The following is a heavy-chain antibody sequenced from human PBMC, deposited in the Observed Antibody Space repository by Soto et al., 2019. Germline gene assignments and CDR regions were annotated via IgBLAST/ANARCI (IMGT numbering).Heavy chain of an antibody. CDR1: GGSISSSSYY. V-gene: IGHV4-39*01. J-gene: IGHJ5*02. Sequence: SETLSLTCTVSGGSISSSSYYWGWIRQPPGKGLEWIGSIYYSGSTYYNPYLKSRDTISVDTSKNQYSLKLSSVTAADTAVYYCARHQSHSSSYVDPWGQGTLVTVS. CDR2: IYYSGST. D-gene: IGHD6-13*01. CDR3: ARHQSHSSSYVDP.